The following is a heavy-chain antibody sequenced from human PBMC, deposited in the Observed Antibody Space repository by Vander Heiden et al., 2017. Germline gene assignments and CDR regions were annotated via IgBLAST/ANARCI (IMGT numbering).Heavy chain of an antibody. CDR1: GFTFSSHA. J-gene: IGHJ4*02. Sequence: EVQLLESGGGLVQPGGSLRLSCAVSGFTFSSHAMNWVRQAPGKGLEWVSYISRGGSPIYYGDSVKGRFTTSRDNAKNALYLQMNSLRAEDTAIYYCARDSWGDYSSSSGYFDSWGQGILVTVSS. CDR2: ISRGGSPI. CDR3: ARDSWGDYSSSSGYFDS. D-gene: IGHD6-6*01. V-gene: IGHV3-48*03.